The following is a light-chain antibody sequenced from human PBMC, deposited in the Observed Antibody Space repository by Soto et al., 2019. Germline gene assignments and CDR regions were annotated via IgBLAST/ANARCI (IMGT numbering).Light chain of an antibody. Sequence: AIRMTQSPSSLSASTGDRVTITCRASQGISSYLAWYQQKPGKAPKLLIYAASTLQSGVPSRFSGSGSGTDFTLTISSLQPEDFATYYCQQLNNYPAITFGPGTRLEIK. J-gene: IGKJ5*01. CDR3: QQLNNYPAIT. V-gene: IGKV1-8*01. CDR1: QGISSY. CDR2: AAS.